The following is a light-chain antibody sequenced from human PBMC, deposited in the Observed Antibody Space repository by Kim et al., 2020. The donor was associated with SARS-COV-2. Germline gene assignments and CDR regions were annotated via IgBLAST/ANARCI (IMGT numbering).Light chain of an antibody. CDR1: QGISNY. J-gene: IGKJ1*01. V-gene: IGKV1-27*01. Sequence: ASVGNIVTITCRASQGISNYLAWYQQKPGKVPKLLIYAASALQSGVPSRFSGRGSETDFTLTIGSPQPEDVATYYCQNYNGAPWTFGQGTKVDIK. CDR3: QNYNGAPWT. CDR2: AAS.